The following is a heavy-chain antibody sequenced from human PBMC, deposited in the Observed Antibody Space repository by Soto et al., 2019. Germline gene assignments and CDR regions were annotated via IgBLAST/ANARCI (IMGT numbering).Heavy chain of an antibody. D-gene: IGHD6-19*01. Sequence: GGCLGVSCRASGFSFSTHAMRWVRHAPGRGLEWISSIRSGCTSTTYAASVAGPFTISRDKSQNTFYLRMNRLRADDTAAYYCAREGGSIGGWFGRKFDSWGQGTQVTVSS. CDR1: GFSFSTHA. CDR2: IRSGCTST. J-gene: IGHJ4*02. CDR3: AREGGSIGGWFGRKFDS. V-gene: IGHV3-23*01.